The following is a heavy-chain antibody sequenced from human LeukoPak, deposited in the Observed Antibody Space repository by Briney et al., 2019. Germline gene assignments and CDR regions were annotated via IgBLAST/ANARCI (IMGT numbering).Heavy chain of an antibody. Sequence: SQTLSLTCTVSGGSISSYYWSWIRQPPGKGLEWIGYISHTGSTTYNPSLRSRVTISADTSKNQFSLKLSSATAADTALYYCAKVTGWYFDLWGRGTLVTV. CDR3: AKVTGWYFDL. CDR1: GGSISSYY. J-gene: IGHJ2*01. V-gene: IGHV4-59*01. CDR2: ISHTGST. D-gene: IGHD3-10*01.